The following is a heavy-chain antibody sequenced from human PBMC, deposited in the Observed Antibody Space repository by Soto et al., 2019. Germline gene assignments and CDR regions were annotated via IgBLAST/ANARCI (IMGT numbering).Heavy chain of an antibody. J-gene: IGHJ6*03. CDR1: GYTFTSYA. V-gene: IGHV1-3*01. D-gene: IGHD6-13*01. CDR2: INAGNGNT. CDR3: AKEQQLVGAYYYYYMDV. Sequence: ASVKVSCKASGYTFTSYAMHWVRQAPGQRLEWMGWINAGNGNTKYSQKFQGRVTITRDTSASTAYMELNSLRAEDTAVYYCAKEQQLVGAYYYYYMDVWGKGTT.